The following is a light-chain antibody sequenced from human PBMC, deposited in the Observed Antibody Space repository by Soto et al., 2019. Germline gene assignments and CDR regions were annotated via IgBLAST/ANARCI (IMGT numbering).Light chain of an antibody. Sequence: DIQMTQSPSTLSASVGDRVTITCRASQSINSWLAWYQQKPGKAPKLLIYKASSLESGVPSTFSGSGSGTDFTLTISSLQPDDFATYYCQQYSTYPWTFGQGTKVEIK. CDR3: QQYSTYPWT. J-gene: IGKJ1*01. V-gene: IGKV1-5*03. CDR1: QSINSW. CDR2: KAS.